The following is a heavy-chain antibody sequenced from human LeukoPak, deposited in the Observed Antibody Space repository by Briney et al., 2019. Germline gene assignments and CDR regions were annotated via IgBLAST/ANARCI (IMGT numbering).Heavy chain of an antibody. Sequence: ASAKVSCKASGYTFTNYGITWVRQAPGQGLEWMGWISPYNGNTNYPQKFQGRVTMTTDTSTSTAYMELRSLRSDDTALYYCATEGGWQPTDYGDHVYWGQGTLVTVSS. J-gene: IGHJ4*02. D-gene: IGHD4-17*01. V-gene: IGHV1-18*01. CDR2: ISPYNGNT. CDR1: GYTFTNYG. CDR3: ATEGGWQPTDYGDHVY.